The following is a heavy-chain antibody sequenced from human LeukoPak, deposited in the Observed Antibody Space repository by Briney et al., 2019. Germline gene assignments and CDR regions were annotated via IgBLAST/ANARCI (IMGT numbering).Heavy chain of an antibody. D-gene: IGHD3-22*01. J-gene: IGHJ4*02. CDR3: VIDCSGFYALDY. CDR1: GVTFSGST. V-gene: IGHV3-73*01. CDR2: ITGKVGRYAT. Sequence: GGSLRLSCAASGVTFSGSTMHWVRQASGKGPEWVGRITGKVGRYATAYGASVNGRFTIYRDDSRSMAYLQMNSLKTEDTAVYYCVIDCSGFYALDYWGQGTQVTVCS.